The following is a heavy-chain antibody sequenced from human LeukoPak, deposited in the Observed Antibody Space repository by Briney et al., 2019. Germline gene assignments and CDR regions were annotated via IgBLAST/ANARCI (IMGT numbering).Heavy chain of an antibody. CDR3: ARYGPFWGYCSSTSCYDTEYFQH. J-gene: IGHJ1*01. V-gene: IGHV1-18*01. D-gene: IGHD2-2*01. Sequence: ASVKVSCKASGYTFTSYGISWVRQAPGQGLEWMGWISAYNGNTNYAQKLQGRVTMTTDTSTSTAYMELRSLRSDDTAVYYCARYGPFWGYCSSTSCYDTEYFQHWGQGTLVTVSS. CDR1: GYTFTSYG. CDR2: ISAYNGNT.